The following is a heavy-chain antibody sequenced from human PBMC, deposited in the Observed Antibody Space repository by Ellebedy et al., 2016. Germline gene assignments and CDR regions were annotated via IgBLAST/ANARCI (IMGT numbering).Heavy chain of an antibody. J-gene: IGHJ4*02. CDR1: GFTFSNAW. CDR2: IKSKTDGGTT. Sequence: GGSLRLSCAASGFTFSNAWMSWVRQAPGKGLEWVGRIKSKTDGGTTDYAAPVKGRFTISSDDSKNTLYLQMNSLKTEDTAVYYCTTGGIYYPSFDYWGQGTLVTVSS. V-gene: IGHV3-15*01. CDR3: TTGGIYYPSFDY. D-gene: IGHD1-26*01.